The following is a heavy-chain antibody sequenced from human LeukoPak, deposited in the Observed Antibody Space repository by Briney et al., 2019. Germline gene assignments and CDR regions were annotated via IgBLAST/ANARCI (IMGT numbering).Heavy chain of an antibody. V-gene: IGHV4-4*07. CDR1: GGFISSYY. CDR3: ARYGGSGDTRGYFDY. Sequence: SQTLSLTCIVSGGFISSYYWSWIRQPAGKGLEWIGRIYNGGNTNYNPSLKSRVTMSVDTSKNQFSLKLSSVTAADTAVYYCARYGGSGDTRGYFDYWGQGTLVTVSS. J-gene: IGHJ4*02. D-gene: IGHD2-15*01. CDR2: IYNGGNT.